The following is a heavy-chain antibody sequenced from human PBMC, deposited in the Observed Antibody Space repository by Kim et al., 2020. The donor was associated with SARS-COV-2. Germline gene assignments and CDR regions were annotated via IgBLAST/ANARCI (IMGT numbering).Heavy chain of an antibody. V-gene: IGHV1-3*01. D-gene: IGHD6-13*01. Sequence: YSQKCQGRVTITRDTSASTAYMELSSLRSEDTAVYYCARDRTPGIAAAGYWGQGTLVTVSS. CDR3: ARDRTPGIAAAGY. J-gene: IGHJ4*02.